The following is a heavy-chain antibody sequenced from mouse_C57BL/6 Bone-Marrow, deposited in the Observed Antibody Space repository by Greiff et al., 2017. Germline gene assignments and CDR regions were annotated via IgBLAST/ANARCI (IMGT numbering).Heavy chain of an antibody. CDR3: ARGGNGLFAY. D-gene: IGHD2-1*01. J-gene: IGHJ3*01. CDR1: GYTFTDYN. V-gene: IGHV1-18*01. Sequence: VQLQQSRPELVKPGASVKIPCKASGYTFTDYNMDWVKQSHGKSLEWIGDINPNNGGTIYNQKFKGKATLTVDKSSSTAYMELRSLTSEDTAVYYCARGGNGLFAYWGQGTLVTVSA. CDR2: INPNNGGT.